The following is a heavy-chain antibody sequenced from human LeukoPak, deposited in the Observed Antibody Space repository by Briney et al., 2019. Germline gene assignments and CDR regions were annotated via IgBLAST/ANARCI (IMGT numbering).Heavy chain of an antibody. CDR3: AKDEEDKVTPDLRY. CDR2: ITYDGAFDGGKA. V-gene: IGHV3-30-3*01. CDR1: GLSLSDYP. J-gene: IGHJ4*02. Sequence: GGSLRLSCAASGLSLSDYPMHWVRQAPGKGLEWVTLITYDGAFDGGKAYYADSVKGRFTISRDNSKSTLYLQMNSLRAEDTAIYYCAKDEEDKVTPDLRYWGQGTLVTVSS. D-gene: IGHD4-23*01.